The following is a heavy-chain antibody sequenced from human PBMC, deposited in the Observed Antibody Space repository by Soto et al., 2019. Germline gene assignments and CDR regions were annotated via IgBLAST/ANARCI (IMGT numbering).Heavy chain of an antibody. Sequence: SETLSLTCALSGGSISGSNWCSWVRQPPGTGLEWIGEINHSGSTNYNPSLKSRVTISVDTSKNQFSLKLTSVTAADTAVYYCARDKITGLFDYWGQGTLVTVSS. CDR2: INHSGST. CDR1: GGSISGSNW. J-gene: IGHJ4*02. CDR3: ARDKITGLFDY. V-gene: IGHV4-4*02. D-gene: IGHD2-8*02.